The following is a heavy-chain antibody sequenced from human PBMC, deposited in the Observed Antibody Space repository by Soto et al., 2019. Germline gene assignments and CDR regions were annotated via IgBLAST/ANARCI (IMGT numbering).Heavy chain of an antibody. J-gene: IGHJ5*02. CDR1: VYTFTGYY. CDR2: INPNSGGT. V-gene: IGHV1-2*02. Sequence: PEKSSGKASVYTFTGYYMHWVRQAPGQGLEWMVWINPNSGGTNYAQKFQGRVTMTRDTSISTAYMELSRLRSADTAVYYCASDSLGFDTWGQGTPFTVSS. CDR3: ASDSLGFDT.